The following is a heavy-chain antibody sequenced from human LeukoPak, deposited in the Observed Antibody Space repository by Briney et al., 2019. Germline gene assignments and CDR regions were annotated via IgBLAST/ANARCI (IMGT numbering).Heavy chain of an antibody. CDR3: ARDPALEYCSSTSCYPYYYYGMDV. CDR1: GYTFTGYY. J-gene: IGHJ6*02. V-gene: IGHV1-2*02. D-gene: IGHD2-2*01. CDR2: INPNSGGT. Sequence: GASVKVSCKASGYTFTGYYMHWVRQAPGQGLEWMGWINPNSGGTNYAQKFQGRVTMTRDTSISTAYMELSRLRSDDTAVYYCARDPALEYCSSTSCYPYYYYGMDVWGQGTTVTVSS.